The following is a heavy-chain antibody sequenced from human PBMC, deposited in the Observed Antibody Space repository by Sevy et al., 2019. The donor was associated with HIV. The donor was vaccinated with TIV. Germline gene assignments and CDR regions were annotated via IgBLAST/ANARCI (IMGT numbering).Heavy chain of an antibody. CDR3: AKVLHIVVVPAAIDYYYGMDV. D-gene: IGHD2-2*01. J-gene: IGHJ6*02. CDR2: IRFDGSIK. CDR1: GFTFSTYG. V-gene: IGHV3-30*02. Sequence: GGSLRLSCAASGFTFSTYGMHWVRQAPGKGLEWVAFIRFDGSIKYYTDSVKGRLTISRDNSKNTLYQQMNSLRAEDTAVYFCAKVLHIVVVPAAIDYYYGMDVWGQGTTVTVSS.